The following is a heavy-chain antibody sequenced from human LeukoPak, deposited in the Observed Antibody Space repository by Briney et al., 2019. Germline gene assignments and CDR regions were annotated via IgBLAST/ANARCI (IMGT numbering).Heavy chain of an antibody. D-gene: IGHD2-2*01. CDR2: IIPILGIA. CDR1: GGTFSSYA. J-gene: IGHJ4*02. V-gene: IGHV1-69*04. Sequence: ASVKVSCKASGGTFSSYAISWVRQAPGQGLEWMGRIIPILGIANYAQKFQGRVTIIADKSTGTAYMELSSLRSEDTAVYYCARLPLDIVVVPAAIGSHFDYWGQGTLVTVSS. CDR3: ARLPLDIVVVPAAIGSHFDY.